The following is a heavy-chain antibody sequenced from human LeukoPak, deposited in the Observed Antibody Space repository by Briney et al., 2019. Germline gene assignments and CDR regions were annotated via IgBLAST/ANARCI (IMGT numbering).Heavy chain of an antibody. CDR3: ASSSPSFDY. V-gene: IGHV3-30-3*01. Sequence: PGRSLRLSCAASGFTFSSYAMHWVRQAPGKGLEWVAVISYDGSNKYYADSVEGRFTISRDNSKNTLYLQMNSLRAEDTAVYYCASSSPSFDYWGQGTLVTVSS. D-gene: IGHD6-13*01. CDR2: ISYDGSNK. J-gene: IGHJ4*02. CDR1: GFTFSSYA.